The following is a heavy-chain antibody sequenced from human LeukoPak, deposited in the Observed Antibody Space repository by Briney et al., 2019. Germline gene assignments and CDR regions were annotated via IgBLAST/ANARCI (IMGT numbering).Heavy chain of an antibody. CDR2: INPNSGGT. V-gene: IGHV1-2*06. CDR3: ASSGEGDGYK. D-gene: IGHD5-24*01. J-gene: IGHJ4*02. CDR1: GYTFTSYG. Sequence: EASVKVSCKASGYTFTSYGISWVRQAPGQGLEWMGRINPNSGGTNYAQKFQGRVTMTRDTSISTAYMELSRLRSDDTAVYYCASSGEGDGYKWGQGTLVTVSS.